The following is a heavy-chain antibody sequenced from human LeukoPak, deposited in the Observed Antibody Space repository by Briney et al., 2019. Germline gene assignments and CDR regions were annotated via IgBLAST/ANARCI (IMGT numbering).Heavy chain of an antibody. CDR1: GFTVSGNY. Sequence: GGSLRLSWAASGFTVSGNYMSWVRQAPGKGLEWVSLIYSGGTTYYADSVKGRFTISRDNSKNMLYLQMNSLRAEDTAVYYCARGTGYLDEYFDYWGQGTLVTVSS. CDR2: IYSGGTT. J-gene: IGHJ4*02. V-gene: IGHV3-53*01. D-gene: IGHD3/OR15-3a*01. CDR3: ARGTGYLDEYFDY.